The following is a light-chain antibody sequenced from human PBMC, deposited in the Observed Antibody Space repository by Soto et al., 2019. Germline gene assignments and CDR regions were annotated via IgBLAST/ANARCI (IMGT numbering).Light chain of an antibody. CDR3: CSYAGSSTHVV. V-gene: IGLV2-23*01. Sequence: QSALTQPASVSGSPGQSITISCTGTSSDVGSYNLVSWYQQHPGKAPKLMIYEGSKRPSGVSNRFSGSKSGNTASLTISGLQAEYEADYYCCSYAGSSTHVVFGGGTKLTLL. J-gene: IGLJ2*01. CDR2: EGS. CDR1: SSDVGSYNL.